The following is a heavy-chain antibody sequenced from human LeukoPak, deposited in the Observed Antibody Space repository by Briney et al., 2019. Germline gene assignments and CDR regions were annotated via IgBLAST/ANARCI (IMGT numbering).Heavy chain of an antibody. CDR3: ARVFRAAAVDY. D-gene: IGHD6-13*01. Sequence: SETLSLTCTVSGGSISSYYWSWIRQPPGKGLDWIGFIYHNGRTDYNPSLKSRVTISADTSKNQFSLRLSSVTAADTAVYYCARVFRAAAVDYWGQGALVTVSS. V-gene: IGHV4-59*01. CDR2: IYHNGRT. CDR1: GGSISSYY. J-gene: IGHJ4*02.